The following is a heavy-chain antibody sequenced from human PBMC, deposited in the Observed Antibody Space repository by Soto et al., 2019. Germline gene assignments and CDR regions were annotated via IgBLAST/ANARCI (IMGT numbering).Heavy chain of an antibody. V-gene: IGHV1-69*13. Sequence: SVKVSCKASGGTFSSYAISWVRQAPGQGLEWMGGIIPIFGTANYAQKFQGRVTITADESTSTAYMELSSLRSDDTAVYYCAREYDSSGYPFDYWGQGTLVTVSS. CDR2: IIPIFGTA. D-gene: IGHD3-22*01. J-gene: IGHJ4*02. CDR3: AREYDSSGYPFDY. CDR1: GGTFSSYA.